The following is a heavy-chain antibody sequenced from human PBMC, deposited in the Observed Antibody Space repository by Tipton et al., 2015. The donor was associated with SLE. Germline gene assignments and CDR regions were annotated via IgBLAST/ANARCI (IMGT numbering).Heavy chain of an antibody. CDR1: GGSISSTNYF. D-gene: IGHD3-22*01. J-gene: IGHJ5*02. Sequence: TLSLTCTVSGGSISSTNYFWTWIRQPAGKGLEWIGRIYTSGNTNYNPSLQSRVTISIDTSKNQFSLKLSSVTAADTAVYFCARASNYYDYNYFDPWGQGPLVTVSS. V-gene: IGHV4-61*02. CDR3: ARASNYYDYNYFDP. CDR2: IYTSGNT.